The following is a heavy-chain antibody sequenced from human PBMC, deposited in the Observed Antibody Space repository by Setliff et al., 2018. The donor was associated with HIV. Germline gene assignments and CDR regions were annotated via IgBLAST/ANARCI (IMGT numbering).Heavy chain of an antibody. CDR1: GGSLTNYY. CDR3: ARGPSYDSYGYYLRGFDI. Sequence: SETLSLTCAVYGGSLTNYYWSWIRQSPGKGLEWIGEITDDGTATYTSSLKSRVTISLDTSKNQISLKLSSVTAADTAVYYCARGPSYDSYGYYLRGFDIWGPGTMVTVSS. CDR2: ITDDGTA. J-gene: IGHJ3*02. D-gene: IGHD3-22*01. V-gene: IGHV4-34*01.